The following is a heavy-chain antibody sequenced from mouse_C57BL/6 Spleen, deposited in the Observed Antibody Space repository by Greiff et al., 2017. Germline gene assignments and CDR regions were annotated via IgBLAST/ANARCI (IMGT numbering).Heavy chain of an antibody. V-gene: IGHV1-5*01. Sequence: EVKLQESGTVLARPGASVKMSCKTSGYTFTSYWMPWVKQTPGQGLEWIGAIYPGNSDTSYNQKFKGKAKLTTVTSASTAYMELSSLTNEDSAVYYCTRKHPVVAWYFDVWGTGTTVTVAS. J-gene: IGHJ1*03. CDR2: IYPGNSDT. CDR3: TRKHPVVAWYFDV. D-gene: IGHD1-1*01. CDR1: GYTFTSYW.